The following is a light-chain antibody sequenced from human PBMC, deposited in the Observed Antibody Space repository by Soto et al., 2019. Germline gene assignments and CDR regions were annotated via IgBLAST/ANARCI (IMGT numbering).Light chain of an antibody. Sequence: DIVMTQSPLSLPVAPGEPASISCRSSETLLHSNGYNYLDWYLQKPGQSPQLLIYLGSNRASGVPDRFSGSGSDTDFTLNISRVEAEDVGVYYCMQALHAGFTFGQGTKLEI. CDR1: ETLLHSNGYNY. V-gene: IGKV2-28*01. CDR2: LGS. J-gene: IGKJ2*01. CDR3: MQALHAGFT.